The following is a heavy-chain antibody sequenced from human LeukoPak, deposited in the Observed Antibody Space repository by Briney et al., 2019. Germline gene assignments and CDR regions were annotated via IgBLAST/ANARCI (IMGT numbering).Heavy chain of an antibody. CDR3: ARGEQRTGAFDI. J-gene: IGHJ3*02. V-gene: IGHV3-48*03. D-gene: IGHD1/OR15-1a*01. Sequence: PGGSLRLSCAASGLTFSSYEMNWVRQAPGKGLEWVAYISGSGSTIYYGDSVKGRFTISRDNAKNSLYLQINSLRAEDTAVYYCARGEQRTGAFDIWGQGTMVTVSS. CDR1: GLTFSSYE. CDR2: ISGSGSTI.